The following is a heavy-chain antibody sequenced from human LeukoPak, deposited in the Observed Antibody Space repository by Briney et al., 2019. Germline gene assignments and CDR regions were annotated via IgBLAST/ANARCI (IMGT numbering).Heavy chain of an antibody. CDR2: ISSNGGST. J-gene: IGHJ4*02. V-gene: IGHV3-64*01. Sequence: GGSLRLSCAASGFTFSSYAMHWVRQAPGKGLEYVSAISSNGGSTYYANSVKGRFTISRDNSKNTLYLQMGSLRAEDMAVYYCARDGEKYGDYARFDYWGQGTLVTVSS. CDR1: GFTFSSYA. CDR3: ARDGEKYGDYARFDY. D-gene: IGHD4-17*01.